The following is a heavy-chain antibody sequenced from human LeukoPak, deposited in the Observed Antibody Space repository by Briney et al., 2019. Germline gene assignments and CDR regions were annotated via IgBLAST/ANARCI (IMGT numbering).Heavy chain of an antibody. CDR1: GGSISSSNW. Sequence: SETLSLTCAVSGGSISSSNWWSWVRQPQGKGLEWIGQMHHSGSTNYNPSLKSRVTISVDKSNYQFSLKLRSVTAADTAVYYCARPLSLGYCSGGSCYGRGAWFDRWGQGALVTVSS. CDR3: ARPLSLGYCSGGSCYGRGAWFDR. V-gene: IGHV4-4*02. D-gene: IGHD2-15*01. CDR2: MHHSGST. J-gene: IGHJ5*02.